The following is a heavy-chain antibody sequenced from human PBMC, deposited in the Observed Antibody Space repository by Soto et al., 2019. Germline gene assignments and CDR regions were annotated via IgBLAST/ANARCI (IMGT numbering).Heavy chain of an antibody. CDR3: ARDVGISAFSYGLDV. D-gene: IGHD3-3*02. CDR2: VYHTGYT. V-gene: IGHV4-4*02. J-gene: IGHJ6*02. CDR1: GASISSTNW. Sequence: QVQLQESGPGLVKPSGTLSLTCDVSGASISSTNWWSWVRQPPGKGLVWIGEVYHTGYTNYNPSLSGRVTFSVDTSKSQFALKLTSVTAADTAVYYCARDVGISAFSYGLDVWGQGATVTVSS.